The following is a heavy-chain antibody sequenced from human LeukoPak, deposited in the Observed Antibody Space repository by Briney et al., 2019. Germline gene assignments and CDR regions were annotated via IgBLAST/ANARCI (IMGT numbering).Heavy chain of an antibody. CDR3: ARAGYDYVWGSENYYFDY. D-gene: IGHD3-16*01. CDR1: GFTFSSYS. Sequence: GGSLRLSCAASGFTFSSYSMNWVRQAPGKGLEWVSSISSSSSYIYYADSVKGRFTISRDNSKNTLYLQMNSLRAEDTAVYYCARAGYDYVWGSENYYFDYWGQGTLVTVSS. V-gene: IGHV3-21*01. J-gene: IGHJ4*02. CDR2: ISSSSSYI.